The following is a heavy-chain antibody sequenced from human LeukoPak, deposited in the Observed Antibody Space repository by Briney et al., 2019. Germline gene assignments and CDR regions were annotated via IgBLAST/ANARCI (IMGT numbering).Heavy chain of an antibody. CDR3: AAQYSRTWNVGSY. V-gene: IGHV3-23*01. D-gene: IGHD6-13*01. CDR2: ISGGAGST. J-gene: IGHJ4*02. Sequence: PGGSLRLSCAASGFTFSSYAMSWVRQAPGKGLEWVSSISGGAGSTYYAGSVKGRFTISRDISRNTLYLQMNSLRAEDTAVYYCAAQYSRTWNVGSYWGQGTLVTVSS. CDR1: GFTFSSYA.